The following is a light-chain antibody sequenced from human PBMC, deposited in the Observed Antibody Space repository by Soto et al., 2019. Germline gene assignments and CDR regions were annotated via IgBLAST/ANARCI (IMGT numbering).Light chain of an antibody. J-gene: IGKJ1*01. CDR2: KAS. CDR1: QSISSW. CDR3: QQYNSYWT. V-gene: IGKV1-5*03. Sequence: DIQMTQSPSTLSASVGDRVTITCRASQSISSWLAWYQQKPGNAPKLLIYKASSLESGAPSRFSGRGSGTDFPLSISSLQPDYVANYYGQQYNSYWTFGQGTKVESK.